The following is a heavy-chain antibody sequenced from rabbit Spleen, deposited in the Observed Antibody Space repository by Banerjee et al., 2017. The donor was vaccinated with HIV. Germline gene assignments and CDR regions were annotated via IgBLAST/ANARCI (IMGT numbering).Heavy chain of an antibody. V-gene: IGHV1S45*01. J-gene: IGHJ6*01. CDR3: ARDAGTSFSTYGMDL. Sequence: QEQLEESAGGLVQPGGSLKLSCTASGFSFSNKAVMCWVRQAPGKGLEWIACINVITGKAVYASWTKGRFTFSKTSSTTVTLQMTSLTAADTATYFCARDAGTSFSTYGMDLWGPGTLVTVS. CDR1: GFSFSNKAV. D-gene: IGHD4-2*01. CDR2: INVITGKA.